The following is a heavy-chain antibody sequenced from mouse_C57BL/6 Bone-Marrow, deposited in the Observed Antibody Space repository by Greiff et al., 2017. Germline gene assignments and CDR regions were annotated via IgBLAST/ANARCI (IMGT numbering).Heavy chain of an antibody. CDR3: TRDGFFYFCC. D-gene: IGHD1-2*01. J-gene: IGHJ2*01. Sequence: EVKLMESGEGLVQPGGSLKFSCAASGFTFSSYAMSWVRQTPEKRLEWVAYISSGGDDTYYADTVQGRVTISRDNARNTLYLQMSSLKSEDTAMYYCTRDGFFYFCCRGQSATLSFAT. V-gene: IGHV5-9-1*02. CDR1: GFTFSSYA. CDR2: ISSGGDDT.